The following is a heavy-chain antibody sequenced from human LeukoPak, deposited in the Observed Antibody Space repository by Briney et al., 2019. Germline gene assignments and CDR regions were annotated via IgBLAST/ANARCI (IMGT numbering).Heavy chain of an antibody. CDR3: ARGRTYYYDSSGYYFDY. V-gene: IGHV1-69*15. CDR2: IIPIFGTA. D-gene: IGHD3-22*01. J-gene: IGHJ4*02. CDR1: GGTFSSYA. Sequence: VKVSCKASGGTFSSYAISWVRQAPGQGLEWMGRIIPIFGTANYAQKLQGRVTITADESTSTAYMELSSLRSEDTAVYYCARGRTYYYDSSGYYFDYWGQGTLVTVSS.